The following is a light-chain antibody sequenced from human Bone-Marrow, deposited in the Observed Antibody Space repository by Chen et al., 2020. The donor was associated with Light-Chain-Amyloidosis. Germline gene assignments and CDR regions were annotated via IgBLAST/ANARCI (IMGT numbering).Light chain of an antibody. V-gene: IGKV1-8*01. J-gene: IGKJ1*01. CDR1: QGISSY. CDR3: QQDYSYPPWT. Sequence: AIRMTQSPSSLSASTGDRVTITCRASQGISSYLAWYQQKPGKAPKLLIYAASTLQSGVPSRCSGSGAGTDVTLTISCLQSEDFATEYCQQDYSYPPWTFGQGTKVEI. CDR2: AAS.